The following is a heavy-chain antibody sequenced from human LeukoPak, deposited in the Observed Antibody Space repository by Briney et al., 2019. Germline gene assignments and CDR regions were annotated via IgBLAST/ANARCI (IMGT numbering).Heavy chain of an antibody. J-gene: IGHJ4*02. V-gene: IGHV3-21*01. CDR2: ISSRSSLI. D-gene: IGHD2-2*01. CDR3: TRGSSTHGEYYFDY. Sequence: GGSLRLSSAASGFTFSSYSMNWVRQAPGKGLESVLFISSRSSLIYYADSVMRQFTISRDNAKNSLYLQMNSLRAEDTAVYYCTRGSSTHGEYYFDYWGQGPLVTVSS. CDR1: GFTFSSYS.